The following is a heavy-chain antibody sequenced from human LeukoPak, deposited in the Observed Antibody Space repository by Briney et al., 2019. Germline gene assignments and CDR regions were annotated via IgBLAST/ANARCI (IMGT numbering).Heavy chain of an antibody. D-gene: IGHD7-27*01. CDR3: AREVVTNWGPNFDY. CDR2: IWYDGSIK. Sequence: PGRSLRLSCAASGFTFNNHNMHWVRQAPGKGLEWVAVIWYDGSIKFYADAVRGRFTVSRDNSKNTVFLQMNTVRAGDSAIYYCAREVVTNWGPNFDYWGQGMLVTVSS. J-gene: IGHJ4*02. CDR1: GFTFNNHN. V-gene: IGHV3-33*01.